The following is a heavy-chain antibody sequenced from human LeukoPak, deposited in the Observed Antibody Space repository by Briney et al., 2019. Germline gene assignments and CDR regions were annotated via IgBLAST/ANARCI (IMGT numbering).Heavy chain of an antibody. J-gene: IGHJ3*02. V-gene: IGHV3-9*01. CDR3: AKAGDNSDNYGAFDI. D-gene: IGHD3-22*01. CDR1: GFTFDDYA. Sequence: GGSLRLSCAASGFTFDDYAMHWVRQAPGKGLEWVSGISWNSGSIGYADSVKGRFTISRDNSNNTLYLQMNSLRAEDTAVYYCAKAGDNSDNYGAFDIWGQGTMVTVSS. CDR2: ISWNSGSI.